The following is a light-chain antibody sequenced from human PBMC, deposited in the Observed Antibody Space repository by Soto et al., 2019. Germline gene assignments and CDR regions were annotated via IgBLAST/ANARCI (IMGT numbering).Light chain of an antibody. CDR2: EVR. J-gene: IGLJ1*01. CDR3: ASYTTDTTRL. V-gene: IGLV2-14*01. Sequence: VLTQPASVSGTPGQSITITCSGSNNDVGRYSYVSWYQQYPGKVPKLIMYEVRLRPSGISDRFSGSKSGNTASLTISGLQPEDEADYYCASYTTDTTRLFGTGTKVTVL. CDR1: NNDVGRYSY.